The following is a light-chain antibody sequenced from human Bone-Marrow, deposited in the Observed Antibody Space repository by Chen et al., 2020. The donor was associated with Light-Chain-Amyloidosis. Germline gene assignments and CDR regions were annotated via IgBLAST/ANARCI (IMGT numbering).Light chain of an antibody. J-gene: IGLJ1*01. CDR2: EVT. CDR1: SSDVGGDNH. CDR3: SSYTITNTLV. V-gene: IGLV2-14*01. Sequence: QSALTQPASVSGSSGQSITISCTGTSSDVGGDNHVSWYQQHPDKAPKLMIYEVTTRPSWVPDRFAGSKSDNTASLTISGLQTEDEAYYFCSSYTITNTLVFGSGTRVTVL.